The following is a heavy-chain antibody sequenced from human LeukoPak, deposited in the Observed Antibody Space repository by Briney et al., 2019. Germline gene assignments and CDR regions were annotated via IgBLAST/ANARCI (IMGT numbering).Heavy chain of an antibody. J-gene: IGHJ4*02. D-gene: IGHD1-20*01. Sequence: SETLSLTCAVSGGSISSSTYFWDWIRQSPGKRLEWIGSFYYNGSTYYTPSLKSRLTISADMSKNQFSLNLISVTAADTAVYYCARHMGITGTTYWGQGTLVTASP. CDR3: ARHMGITGTTY. V-gene: IGHV4-39*01. CDR1: GGSISSSTYF. CDR2: FYYNGST.